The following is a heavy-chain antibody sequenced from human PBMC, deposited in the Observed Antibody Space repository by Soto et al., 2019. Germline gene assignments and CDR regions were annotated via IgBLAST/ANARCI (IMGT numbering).Heavy chain of an antibody. CDR2: IWFDGSNK. CDR3: ARDRGSTYSYYGMDA. Sequence: GGSLRLSCAASGFPFSTYGMHWVRQAPGKGLEWVAVIWFDGSNKYYADSVKGRFTISRDNSKNTLSLQMNSLRAEDTAVYYCARDRGSTYSYYGMDAWGQGTSVTVSS. CDR1: GFPFSTYG. V-gene: IGHV3-33*01. J-gene: IGHJ6*02.